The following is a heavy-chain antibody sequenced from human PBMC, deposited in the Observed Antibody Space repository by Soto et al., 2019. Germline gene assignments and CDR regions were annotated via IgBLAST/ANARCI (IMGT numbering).Heavy chain of an antibody. CDR3: ARDSKRYCSGGRCYSLNWLDP. V-gene: IGHV3-33*01. D-gene: IGHD2-15*01. CDR2: IWYDGSNK. J-gene: IGHJ5*02. CDR1: GFTFSSYG. Sequence: AGSLRLSCAASGFTFSSYGMHWVRQAPGKGLEWVAVIWYDGSNKYYADSVKGRFTISRDNSKNTLYLQMNSLRAEDTALYYCARDSKRYCSGGRCYSLNWLDPWGQGTLVTVYS.